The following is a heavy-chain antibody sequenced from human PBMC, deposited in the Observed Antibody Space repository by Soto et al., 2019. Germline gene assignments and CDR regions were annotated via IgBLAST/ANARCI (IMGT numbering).Heavy chain of an antibody. D-gene: IGHD2-21*02. Sequence: PGESQQVSWKGAGCSFTSYWSGWVRQIPGKGLEWMGIIYPGDSDTRYSPSFQGQVTISADKSISTAYLQWSSLKASDTAMYYCARLPHIVVVTASGPKNRNWFAPWGQGTLVTVSS. CDR2: IYPGDSDT. J-gene: IGHJ5*02. CDR1: GCSFTSYW. V-gene: IGHV5-51*01. CDR3: ARLPHIVVVTASGPKNRNWFAP.